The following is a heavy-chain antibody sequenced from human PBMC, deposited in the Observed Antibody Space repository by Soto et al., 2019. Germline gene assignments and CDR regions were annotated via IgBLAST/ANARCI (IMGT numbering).Heavy chain of an antibody. J-gene: IGHJ4*02. CDR3: AKEYYYDSSGYYPIYFDY. CDR1: GFTFSSYA. Sequence: GGSLRLSCAASGFTFSSYAMSWVRQAPGKGLEWVSAISGSGGSTYYADSVKGRFTISRDNSKNTLYLQMNSLRAEDTAVYYCAKEYYYDSSGYYPIYFDYWGQGXLVTVSS. D-gene: IGHD3-22*01. CDR2: ISGSGGST. V-gene: IGHV3-23*01.